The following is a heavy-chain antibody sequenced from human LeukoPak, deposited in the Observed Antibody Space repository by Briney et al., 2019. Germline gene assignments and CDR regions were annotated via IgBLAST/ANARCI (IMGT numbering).Heavy chain of an antibody. Sequence: GGSLRLSCAASGFSFSDYAMVWVRQAPRKGLEWVSGISSGGDDATFDAASVEGRITASRNNSKNTLHLQMKFLRVEAKALYYCAKDGLAYDTSNHIDHVDHWGQGTLVTVSS. CDR1: GFSFSDYA. J-gene: IGHJ1*01. CDR3: AKDGLAYDTSNHIDHVDH. V-gene: IGHV3-23*01. CDR2: ISSGGDDAT. D-gene: IGHD3-22*01.